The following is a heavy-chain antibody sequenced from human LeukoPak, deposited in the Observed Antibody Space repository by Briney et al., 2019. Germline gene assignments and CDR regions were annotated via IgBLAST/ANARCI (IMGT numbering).Heavy chain of an antibody. D-gene: IGHD3-9*01. V-gene: IGHV3-21*01. Sequence: PGGSLRLSCAASGFTFSRYSLNWVRQAPGKGLEWVSSISSSSSYIYYADSVKGRFTISRDNAKNSLYLQMNSLRAEDTAVYYCARANYDILTGYYSTHDYWGQGTLVTVSS. CDR2: ISSSSSYI. CDR1: GFTFSRYS. CDR3: ARANYDILTGYYSTHDY. J-gene: IGHJ4*02.